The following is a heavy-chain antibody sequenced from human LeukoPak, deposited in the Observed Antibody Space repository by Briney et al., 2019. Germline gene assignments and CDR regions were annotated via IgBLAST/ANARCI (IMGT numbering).Heavy chain of an antibody. D-gene: IGHD3-3*01. V-gene: IGHV1-69*04. J-gene: IGHJ1*01. CDR1: GGTFSSYA. CDR3: ARDSLGNPNDFWSGYYLH. Sequence: SVKVSCKASGGTFSSYAISWVRQAPGQGLEWMGRIIPILGIANYAQKFQGRVTITADKSTSTAYMELSGLRSEDTAVYYCARDSLGNPNDFWSGYYLHWGQGTLVTVSS. CDR2: IIPILGIA.